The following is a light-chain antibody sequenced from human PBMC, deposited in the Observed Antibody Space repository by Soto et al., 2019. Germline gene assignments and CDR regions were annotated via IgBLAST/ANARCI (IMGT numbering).Light chain of an antibody. V-gene: IGLV1-47*02. Sequence: QSVLTQPPSASGTPGQRVTISCSGRSSNIGSNYVYWYQQLPGTAPKLLIYYNNQRPSGVPDRFSGSKSGTSVSLAISGLRSEDEADYYCATSDDSLSGYVFGTGTKVTVL. CDR1: SSNIGSNY. J-gene: IGLJ1*01. CDR2: YNN. CDR3: ATSDDSLSGYV.